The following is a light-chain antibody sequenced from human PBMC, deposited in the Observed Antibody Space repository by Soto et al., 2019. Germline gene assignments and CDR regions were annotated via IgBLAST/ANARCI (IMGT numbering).Light chain of an antibody. V-gene: IGKV3-20*01. J-gene: IGKJ1*01. Sequence: EIVLTQSPAILSLSPGERATLPCRASQSVSNNYLAWYQQKPGQAPRLLIYAASNRATGIQDRFSGSGSGTEFTLTIRRLEPEDFAVYYCKQYGSSGTCGQGTKVDIK. CDR2: AAS. CDR3: KQYGSSGT. CDR1: QSVSNNY.